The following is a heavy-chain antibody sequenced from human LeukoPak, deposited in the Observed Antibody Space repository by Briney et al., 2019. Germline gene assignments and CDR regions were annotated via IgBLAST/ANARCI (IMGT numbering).Heavy chain of an antibody. D-gene: IGHD6-13*01. CDR1: GFTVSNNY. CDR3: ATLSDAIAAAGTRNY. Sequence: GGSLRLSCAASGFTVSNNYMNWVRQAPGKGLEWVSLIYSGGSIYYADSVKGRFTISRDNAKNSLYLQMNSLRAEDTAVYYCATLSDAIAAAGTRNYWGQGTLVTVSS. J-gene: IGHJ4*02. CDR2: IYSGGSI. V-gene: IGHV3-53*01.